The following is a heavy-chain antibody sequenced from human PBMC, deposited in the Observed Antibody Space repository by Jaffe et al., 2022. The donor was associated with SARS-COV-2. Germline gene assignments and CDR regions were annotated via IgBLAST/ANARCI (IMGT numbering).Heavy chain of an antibody. J-gene: IGHJ6*03. CDR2: IYYSGST. D-gene: IGHD3-10*01. CDR1: GGSISSYY. Sequence: QVQLQESGPGLVKPSETLSLTCTVSGGSISSYYWSWIRQPPGKGLEWIGYIYYSGSTNYNPSLKSRVTISVDTSKNQFSLKLSSVTAADTAVYYCARVDRGGRWLQPGIPYYYYYMDVWGKGTTVTVSS. CDR3: ARVDRGGRWLQPGIPYYYYYMDV. V-gene: IGHV4-59*01.